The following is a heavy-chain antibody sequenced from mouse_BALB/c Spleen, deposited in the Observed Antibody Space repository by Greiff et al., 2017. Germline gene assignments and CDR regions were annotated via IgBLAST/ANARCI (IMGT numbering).Heavy chain of an antibody. CDR3: TRSSGNYVGNY. Sequence: QVQLQQPGAELVRPGASVKLSCKASGYTFTSYWINWVKQRPGQSLEWIGNIYPSDSYTNYNQKFKDKATLTVDKSSSTAYMQLSSPTSEDSAVYYCTRSSGNYVGNYWGQGTTLTVSS. CDR1: GYTFTSYW. J-gene: IGHJ2*01. D-gene: IGHD2-1*01. V-gene: IGHV1-69*02. CDR2: IYPSDSYT.